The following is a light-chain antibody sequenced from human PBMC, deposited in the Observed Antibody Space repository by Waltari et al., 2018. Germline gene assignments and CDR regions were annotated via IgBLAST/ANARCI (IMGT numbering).Light chain of an antibody. CDR3: QKLNSYPPTT. Sequence: DIQLTQSPSFLSASVVDRVTITCRASQGISSYLAWYQQKPGRAPKLLIYSASTLQSGVPSRFSGSGSGTEFTLTISSLQPEDFATYYCQKLNSYPPTTFGQGTRLEIK. CDR2: SAS. J-gene: IGKJ5*01. V-gene: IGKV1-9*01. CDR1: QGISSY.